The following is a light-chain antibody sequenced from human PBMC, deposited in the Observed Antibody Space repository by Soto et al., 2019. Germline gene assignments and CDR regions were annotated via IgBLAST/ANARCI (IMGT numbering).Light chain of an antibody. J-gene: IGKJ1*01. V-gene: IGKV3-20*01. CDR1: QSVSIY. CDR2: DAS. Sequence: EIVLAQSPATLSLSPGERATLSCRASQSVSIYLAWYQQKPGQAPRLLIYDASNRATGIPARFSGSGSGTDFTLTISRLEPEDFAVYYCQQYGSSHWTFGQGTKVDIK. CDR3: QQYGSSHWT.